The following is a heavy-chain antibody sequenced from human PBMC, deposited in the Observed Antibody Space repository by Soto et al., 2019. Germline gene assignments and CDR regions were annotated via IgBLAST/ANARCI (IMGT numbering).Heavy chain of an antibody. CDR3: AGPALLVSTFDY. CDR1: GFTFSDYA. J-gene: IGHJ4*02. Sequence: QEQLVESGGGVVQPGRSLRLSCAASGFTFSDYAMHWVRQAPGKGLEWVAVIWHDGTNKYYADSVKGRFTISRDNSKNTLYLQMNSLRAEDTAVYYCAGPALLVSTFDYWGQGTVVTVSS. D-gene: IGHD5-12*01. CDR2: IWHDGTNK. V-gene: IGHV3-33*01.